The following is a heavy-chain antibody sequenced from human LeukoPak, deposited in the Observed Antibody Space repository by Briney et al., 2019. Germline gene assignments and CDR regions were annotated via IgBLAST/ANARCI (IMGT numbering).Heavy chain of an antibody. D-gene: IGHD4-17*01. CDR1: GGSISSSSYY. J-gene: IGHJ4*02. Sequence: SETLSLTCTVSGGSISSSSYYWGWIRQPPGKGLEWIGSIYYSGSTYYNPSLKSRVTISVDTSKNQFSLKLSSVTAADTAVYYCARYWATVTELDYWGQGTLVTVSS. V-gene: IGHV4-39*01. CDR3: ARYWATVTELDY. CDR2: IYYSGST.